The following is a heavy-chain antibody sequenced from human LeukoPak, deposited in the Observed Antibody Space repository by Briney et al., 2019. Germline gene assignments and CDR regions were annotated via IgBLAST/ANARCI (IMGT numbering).Heavy chain of an antibody. CDR1: RYIFTSFD. J-gene: IGHJ4*02. D-gene: IGHD3-22*01. V-gene: IGHV1-8*01. Sequence: ASVKVSCKTSRYIFTSFDISWVRQAAGQGLEWMGWMNPNSGKTGYSQRFQGRVTMTRSTSISTAYMELSGLRSDDTAIYYCARVDYYNSSGYLYWGQGTLVTVSS. CDR2: MNPNSGKT. CDR3: ARVDYYNSSGYLY.